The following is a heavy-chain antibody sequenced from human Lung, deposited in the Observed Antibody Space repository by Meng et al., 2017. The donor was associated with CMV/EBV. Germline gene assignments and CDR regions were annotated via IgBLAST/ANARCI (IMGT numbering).Heavy chain of an antibody. V-gene: IGHV2-5*02. J-gene: IGHJ5*02. CDR1: GFSLSTSEVG. D-gene: IGHD2-2*01. CDR3: ALFTRSWFDP. Sequence: QLTLKEFCPTLVKPTQTLTLTCTFSGFSLSTSEVGVGWIRQPPGKALEWLAVIYWDDDKRYSPSLKSRLTITKDTSKNQVVLTLTNMDPVDTATYYCALFTRSWFDPWGQGTLVTVSS. CDR2: IYWDDDK.